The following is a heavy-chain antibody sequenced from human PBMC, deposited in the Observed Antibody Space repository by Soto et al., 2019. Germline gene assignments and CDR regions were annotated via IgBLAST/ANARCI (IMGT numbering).Heavy chain of an antibody. J-gene: IGHJ4*02. CDR3: ARLVNDYGDYGGYFNY. V-gene: IGHV4-59*01. CDR2: IYYSGST. D-gene: IGHD4-17*01. Sequence: PSETLSLTCTVSGGSISSDYWSWIRQPPGKGLEWIGYIYYSGSTNYNPSLKSRVTISVDTSKNQFSLKLSSVTAADTAVYYCARLVNDYGDYGGYFNYWGQGTRVTVSS. CDR1: GGSISSDY.